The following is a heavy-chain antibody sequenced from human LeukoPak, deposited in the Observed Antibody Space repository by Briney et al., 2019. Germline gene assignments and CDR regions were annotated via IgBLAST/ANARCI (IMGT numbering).Heavy chain of an antibody. Sequence: TLSLTCTVSGGSISSGGYYWSWIRQHPGKGLEWIGYIYYSGSTYYNPSLKSRVTISVDTSKNQFSLKLSSVTAADTAVYYCARDRYGGTYFDYWGQGTLVTVSS. CDR3: ARDRYGGTYFDY. V-gene: IGHV4-31*03. D-gene: IGHD4-23*01. CDR1: GGSISSGGYY. CDR2: IYYSGST. J-gene: IGHJ4*02.